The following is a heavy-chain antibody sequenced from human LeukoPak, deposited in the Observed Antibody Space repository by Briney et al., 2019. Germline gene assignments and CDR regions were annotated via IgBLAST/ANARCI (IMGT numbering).Heavy chain of an antibody. CDR3: ASGSSWYYFNY. D-gene: IGHD6-13*01. CDR2: IYTSGST. CDR1: GGSISSGSYY. Sequence: SQTLSLTCTVSGGSISSGSYYCSWIRQPAGKGLEWIGRIYTSGSTNYNPSLKSRATISVDTSKNQFSLKLSSVTAADTAVYYCASGSSWYYFNYWGQGTLVTVSS. J-gene: IGHJ4*02. V-gene: IGHV4-61*02.